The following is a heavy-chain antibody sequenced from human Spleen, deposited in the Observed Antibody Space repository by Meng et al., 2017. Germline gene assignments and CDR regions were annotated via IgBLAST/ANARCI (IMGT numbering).Heavy chain of an antibody. CDR3: TKIGEQWPATDY. D-gene: IGHD6-19*01. CDR1: GFTFKDYA. Sequence: GESLKISCTASGFTFKDYAMSWVRQPPGKGLEWLSGISGSGGKTYYADSVKGRFTISRDNSKNTLYLQMNSLGAEDTAVYYCTKIGEQWPATDYWGQGTLVTVSS. V-gene: IGHV3-23*01. CDR2: ISGSGGKT. J-gene: IGHJ4*02.